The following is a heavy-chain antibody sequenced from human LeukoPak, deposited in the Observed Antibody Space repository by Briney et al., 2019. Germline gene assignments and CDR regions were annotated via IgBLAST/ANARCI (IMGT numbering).Heavy chain of an antibody. CDR3: ARDDYGDYGDY. D-gene: IGHD4-17*01. Sequence: ASVKVSCKASGYTFTGYYMHWVRQAPGQGLEWMGIINPSGGSTSYAQKFQGRVTMTRDTSTSTVYMELSSLRSEDTAVYYCARDDYGDYGDYWGQGTLVTVSS. CDR1: GYTFTGYY. J-gene: IGHJ4*02. V-gene: IGHV1-46*01. CDR2: INPSGGST.